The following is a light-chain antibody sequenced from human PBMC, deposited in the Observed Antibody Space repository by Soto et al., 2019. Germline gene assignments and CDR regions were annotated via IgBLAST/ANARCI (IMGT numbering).Light chain of an antibody. Sequence: EIVLTQSLATLSVSPGERVTLSCRASQSVSNNLAWYQQKPGQAPRLLIFDASTRATGIPARFSGSGSGTKFTLTISSLQSEDFAVYHCQQYNNWPPWTFGQGTKVEIK. J-gene: IGKJ1*01. CDR3: QQYNNWPPWT. V-gene: IGKV3-15*01. CDR2: DAS. CDR1: QSVSNN.